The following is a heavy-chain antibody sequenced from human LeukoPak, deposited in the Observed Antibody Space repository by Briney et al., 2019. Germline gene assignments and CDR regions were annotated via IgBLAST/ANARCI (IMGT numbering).Heavy chain of an antibody. J-gene: IGHJ4*02. Sequence: GASVKVSCKASGCTFTGYYIHWVRQAPGQGLEWMGWINPNSGGTNYAQKFQGRVTMTRDTSINTAYMELSRLRSDDTAVYYCARDGVVRGVIIYWGQGTLVTVSS. CDR3: ARDGVVRGVIIY. D-gene: IGHD3-10*01. V-gene: IGHV1-2*02. CDR2: INPNSGGT. CDR1: GCTFTGYY.